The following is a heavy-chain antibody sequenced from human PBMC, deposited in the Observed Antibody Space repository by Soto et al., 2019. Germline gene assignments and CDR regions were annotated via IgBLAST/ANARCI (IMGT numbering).Heavy chain of an antibody. Sequence: SVKVSCKASGGTFSSYAISWVRQAPGQGLEWMGGIIPIFGTANYAQKFQGRVTITADKSTSTAYMELSSLRSDDTAVYYCAREPHYDILTGYLASYYGMDVWGQGTTVTVSS. J-gene: IGHJ6*02. CDR1: GGTFSSYA. D-gene: IGHD3-9*01. CDR2: IIPIFGTA. V-gene: IGHV1-69*06. CDR3: AREPHYDILTGYLASYYGMDV.